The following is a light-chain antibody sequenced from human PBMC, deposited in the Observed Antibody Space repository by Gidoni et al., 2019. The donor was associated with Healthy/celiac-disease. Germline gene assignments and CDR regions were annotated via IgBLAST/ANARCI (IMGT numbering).Light chain of an antibody. CDR1: SSDVGGDNY. J-gene: IGLJ1*01. Sequence: QSALTQPPSPSASPGQSVTISCTGTSSDVGGDNYVPWYQQHPGKAPKRMIYEVSKRPSGVPDRFSGSKSGKTASLTVSGLQAEDEADYYCSSYAGSNNFVFGTGTKVTV. V-gene: IGLV2-8*01. CDR3: SSYAGSNNFV. CDR2: EVS.